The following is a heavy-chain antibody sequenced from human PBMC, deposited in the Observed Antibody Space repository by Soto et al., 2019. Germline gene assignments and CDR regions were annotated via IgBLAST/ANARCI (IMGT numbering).Heavy chain of an antibody. CDR3: ARPYYYDSSGYRIHWYFDL. V-gene: IGHV4-39*01. Sequence: PTETLSLTCTVSGGSISSSSYYWGWIRQPPGKGLEWIGSIYYSGSTYYNPSLKSRVTISVDTSKNQFSLKLSSVTAADTAVYYCARPYYYDSSGYRIHWYFDLSGRATLVTV. CDR2: IYYSGST. CDR1: GGSISSSSYY. D-gene: IGHD3-22*01. J-gene: IGHJ2*01.